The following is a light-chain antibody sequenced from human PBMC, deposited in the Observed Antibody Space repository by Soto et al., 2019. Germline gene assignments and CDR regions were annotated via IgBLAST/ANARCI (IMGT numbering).Light chain of an antibody. CDR1: SSDVGAYNY. CDR3: SSYTSSSTYV. CDR2: DVN. V-gene: IGLV2-14*03. J-gene: IGLJ1*01. Sequence: QSVLTQPASVSGSPGQSITISCTGTSSDVGAYNYVSWYQQHPGKAPRLMIYDVNNRPSGVSNRFSGSKSGNTASLTISGPQAEDEADYYCSSYTSSSTYVFGTGTKVTV.